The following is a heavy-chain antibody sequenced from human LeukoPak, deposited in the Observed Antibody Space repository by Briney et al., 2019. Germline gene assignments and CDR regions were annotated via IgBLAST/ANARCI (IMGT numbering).Heavy chain of an antibody. V-gene: IGHV4-4*07. CDR1: GDFISGSY. CDR3: ARVGFSGWSDY. Sequence: PSETLSLTCTVSGDFISGSYWSWIRQPAGKGLEWIGRIYTTGTANYNPSLTSRVTMSVDTSKKQLSLKLNSVTAADTAVYYCARVGFSGWSDYWGQGTLVTVSS. CDR2: IYTTGTA. D-gene: IGHD6-19*01. J-gene: IGHJ4*02.